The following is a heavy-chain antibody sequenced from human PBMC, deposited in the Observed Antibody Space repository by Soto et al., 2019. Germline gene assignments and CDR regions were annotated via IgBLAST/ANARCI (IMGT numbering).Heavy chain of an antibody. CDR2: ISTSSSTI. J-gene: IGHJ6*02. CDR3: ARIASSGYYAMDV. CDR1: EFTFSTYE. D-gene: IGHD3-3*01. Sequence: GGSLRLSCAASEFTFSTYEMNWVRQAPGRGLEWVSFISTSSSTIYYADSVKGRFTISRDNAKNSLSLQMNSLRAEDTAVYYCARIASSGYYAMDVWGQGTTVTVSS. V-gene: IGHV3-48*03.